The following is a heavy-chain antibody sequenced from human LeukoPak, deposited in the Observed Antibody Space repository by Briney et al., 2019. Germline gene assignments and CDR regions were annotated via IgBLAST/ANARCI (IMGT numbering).Heavy chain of an antibody. CDR1: GYSFASYW. CDR2: IYPADSDT. J-gene: IGHJ4*02. D-gene: IGHD3-22*01. V-gene: IGHV5-51*01. Sequence: GESLKISCKSSGYSFASYWIGWVRQMPGKGLEWVGLIYPADSDTRYRPSFQGQVTISADKSISTAYLQWSSLKASDTAMYYCARFYYDSSGFYNGFDSWGQGTLVTVSS. CDR3: ARFYYDSSGFYNGFDS.